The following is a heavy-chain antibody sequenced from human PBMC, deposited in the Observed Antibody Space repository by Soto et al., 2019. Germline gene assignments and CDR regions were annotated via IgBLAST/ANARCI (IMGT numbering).Heavy chain of an antibody. D-gene: IGHD5-12*01. CDR3: ARVDRRGYYYGMDV. V-gene: IGHV5-51*01. J-gene: IGHJ6*02. CDR1: GYTFTDYW. CDR2: IYPGDSDT. Sequence: GESLKISCKGSGYTFTDYWIGWVRQLPGKGLEWMGIIYPGDSDTRYNPSFEGQVTISADKSISTAYLQWSSLKASDTAMYYCARVDRRGYYYGMDVWGQGTTVTVSS.